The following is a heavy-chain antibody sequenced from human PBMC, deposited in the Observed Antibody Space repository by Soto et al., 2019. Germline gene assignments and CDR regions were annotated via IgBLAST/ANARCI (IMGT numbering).Heavy chain of an antibody. CDR2: ISAEHGDR. V-gene: IGHV1-18*01. Sequence: QVPVVQSGAEVKKPGASVKVACKASGYTFSTFGMSWVRQAPGQGLEWLGWISAEHGDRNSAQKFQDRVTMTTDSSTGKSYMQLRSLTSEDTAVYYCARCYCSVGSCFTCWHFDLWGRGTLVTVSS. D-gene: IGHD2-15*01. CDR3: ARCYCSVGSCFTCWHFDL. CDR1: GYTFSTFG. J-gene: IGHJ2*01.